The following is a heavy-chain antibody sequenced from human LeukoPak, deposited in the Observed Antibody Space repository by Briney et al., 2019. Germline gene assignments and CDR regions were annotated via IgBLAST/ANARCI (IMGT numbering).Heavy chain of an antibody. CDR3: ARVGYSGGYDHYFDY. CDR1: GYTFTGYY. CDR2: INPNSGGT. J-gene: IGHJ4*02. V-gene: IGHV1-2*02. D-gene: IGHD6-19*01. Sequence: ASVKVSCKASGYTFTGYYMHWVRQAPGQGLEWMGWINPNSGGTNYAQKFQGRVTMTRDTSISTAYMELSRLRSDDTAVYYCARVGYSGGYDHYFDYWGQGTLVTVSS.